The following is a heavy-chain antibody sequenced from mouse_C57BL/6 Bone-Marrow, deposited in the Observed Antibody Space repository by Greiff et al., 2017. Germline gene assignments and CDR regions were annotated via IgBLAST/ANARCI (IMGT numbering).Heavy chain of an antibody. CDR2: IDPSDSET. V-gene: IGHV1-52*01. J-gene: IGHJ1*03. CDR3: ARRGVASWYFDV. CDR1: GYTFTSYW. Sequence: QVQLQQPGAELVRPGSSVKLSCKASGYTFTSYWMHWVKQRPIQGLEWIGNIDPSDSETHYNQKFKDKATLTVDKSSSTAYMQLSSLTSEDSAVYYCARRGVASWYFDVWGTGTTVTASS.